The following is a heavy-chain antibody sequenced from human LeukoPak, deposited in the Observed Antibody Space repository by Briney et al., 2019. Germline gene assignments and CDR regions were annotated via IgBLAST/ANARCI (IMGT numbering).Heavy chain of an antibody. D-gene: IGHD1-26*01. V-gene: IGHV3-33*01. J-gene: IGHJ4*02. CDR1: RFSFGRYG. Sequence: GGSLRLSCAASRFSFGRYGMHWVRQAPGKGLEWVAVIWYDGSNKYYADSVRGRFTIFRDNSNNTLYLQMDSLRAEDTAVYYCARDRIAGATRGGDFDYWGQGTLVTVSS. CDR3: ARDRIAGATRGGDFDY. CDR2: IWYDGSNK.